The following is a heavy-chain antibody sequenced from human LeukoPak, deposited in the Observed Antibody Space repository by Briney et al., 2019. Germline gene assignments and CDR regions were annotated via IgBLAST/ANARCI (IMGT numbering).Heavy chain of an antibody. Sequence: PSETLSLTCAVYGGSFSGYYWSLIRQPPGKGLEWIGEINHSGSTNYNPSLKSRVTISVDTSKNQFSLKLSSVTAADTAVYYCARAYGDYYYYGMDVWGQGTTVTVSS. V-gene: IGHV4-34*01. D-gene: IGHD4-17*01. CDR3: ARAYGDYYYYGMDV. CDR2: INHSGST. J-gene: IGHJ6*02. CDR1: GGSFSGYY.